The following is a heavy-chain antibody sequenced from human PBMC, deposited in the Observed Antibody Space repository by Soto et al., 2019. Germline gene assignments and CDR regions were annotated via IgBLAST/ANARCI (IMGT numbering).Heavy chain of an antibody. V-gene: IGHV1-18*01. Sequence: QVQLVQSGAEVKKPGASVKVSCKASGYTFASYGITWVRQAPGQGLEWMGWISTYNGNTNYARKLQGRVTMTTYTSTSTAYMELRSLRSDDTAVYYCARTGSRPQDFDYWGQGTLVTVSS. CDR1: GYTFASYG. D-gene: IGHD2-2*01. J-gene: IGHJ4*02. CDR2: ISTYNGNT. CDR3: ARTGSRPQDFDY.